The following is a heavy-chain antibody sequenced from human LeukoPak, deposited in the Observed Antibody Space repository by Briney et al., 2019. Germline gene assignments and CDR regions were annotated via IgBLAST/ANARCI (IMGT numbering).Heavy chain of an antibody. Sequence: PGGSLRLSCAASGFTFSSYWMSWVRPAPGKGLEWVANIKKAGGEKYYVDSVKGRFTISRDNAKNSLYLQMNSLRAEDTAVYYCARDYPYYDFWSGYGPTAYVDYWGQGTLVTVSS. D-gene: IGHD3-3*01. J-gene: IGHJ4*02. CDR3: ARDYPYYDFWSGYGPTAYVDY. CDR1: GFTFSSYW. V-gene: IGHV3-7*01. CDR2: IKKAGGEK.